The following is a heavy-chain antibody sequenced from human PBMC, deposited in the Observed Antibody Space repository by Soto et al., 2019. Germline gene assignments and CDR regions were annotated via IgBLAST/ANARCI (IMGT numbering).Heavy chain of an antibody. CDR1: GYTFTSYA. J-gene: IGHJ4*02. CDR2: INAGNGNT. D-gene: IGHD2-15*01. CDR3: ARDPHVLGYCSGGSCYSLDY. V-gene: IGHV1-3*01. Sequence: GASVKVSCKASGYTFTSYAMHWVRQAPGQRLECMGWINAGNGNTKYSQKFQGRVTITRDTSASTAYMELSSLRSEDTAVYYCARDPHVLGYCSGGSCYSLDYWGQGTLVTVSS.